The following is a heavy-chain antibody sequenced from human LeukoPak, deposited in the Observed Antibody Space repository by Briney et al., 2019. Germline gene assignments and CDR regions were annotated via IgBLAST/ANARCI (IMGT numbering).Heavy chain of an antibody. D-gene: IGHD6-19*01. CDR2: INHSGST. Sequence: SETLSLTCAVYGGSFSGYYWSWIRQPPGKGLEWIGEINHSGSTNYNPSLKSRVTISVDTSKNQFSLKLSSVTAADTAVYYCARVFGGSGWTPSWFDPWGQGTPVTVSS. CDR1: GGSFSGYY. CDR3: ARVFGGSGWTPSWFDP. J-gene: IGHJ5*02. V-gene: IGHV4-34*01.